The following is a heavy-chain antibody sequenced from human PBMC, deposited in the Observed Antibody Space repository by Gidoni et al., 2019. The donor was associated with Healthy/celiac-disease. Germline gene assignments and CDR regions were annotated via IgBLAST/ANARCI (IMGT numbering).Heavy chain of an antibody. CDR2: ISWDGGST. CDR3: AKDIGYGGGLTTAYYYYGMDV. D-gene: IGHD4-4*01. V-gene: IGHV3-43*01. J-gene: IGHJ6*02. CDR1: GFTFDDST. Sequence: EVQLVESGGVVVQPGGSLRLSCAASGFTFDDSTMLWVRQAPGKGLEWVSLISWDGGSTYYADSVKGRFTISRDNSKNSLYLQMNSLRTEDTALYYCAKDIGYGGGLTTAYYYYGMDVWGQGTTVTVSS.